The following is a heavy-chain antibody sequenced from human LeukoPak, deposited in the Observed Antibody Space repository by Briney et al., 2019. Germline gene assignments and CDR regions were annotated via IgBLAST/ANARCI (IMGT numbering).Heavy chain of an antibody. J-gene: IGHJ5*02. CDR2: TYYRSKWYN. CDR1: GDSVSSNSAA. D-gene: IGHD2-2*01. V-gene: IGHV6-1*01. CDR3: AREIVVVPAAISAAAHPRYNWFNP. Sequence: SQTLSLTCAISGDSVSSNSAAWNWIRQSPSRGLEWLGRTYYRSKWYNDYAVSVKSRITTNPDTSKNQFSLQLNSVTPEDTAVYYCAREIVVVPAAISAAAHPRYNWFNPWGQGTLVTVSS.